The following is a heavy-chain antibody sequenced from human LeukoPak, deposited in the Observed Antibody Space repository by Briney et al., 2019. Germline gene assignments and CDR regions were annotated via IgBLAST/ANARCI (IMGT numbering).Heavy chain of an antibody. D-gene: IGHD2-2*01. CDR2: ISGSGGST. J-gene: IGHJ4*02. CDR3: ARADCSSTSCYSFDY. CDR1: GFTFSSYA. V-gene: IGHV3-23*01. Sequence: TGGSLRLSCAASGFTFSSYAMSWVRQAPGKGLEWVSAISGSGGSTYYADSVKGRFTISRDNAKNSLYLQMNSLRAEDTALYHCARADCSSTSCYSFDYWGQGTLVTVSS.